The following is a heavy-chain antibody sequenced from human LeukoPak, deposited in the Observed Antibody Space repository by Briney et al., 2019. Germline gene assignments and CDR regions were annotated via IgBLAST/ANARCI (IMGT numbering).Heavy chain of an antibody. CDR2: ISGSGGST. CDR1: GFTFSSYA. V-gene: IGHV3-23*01. CDR3: ANNLGPTLIVGATKDY. D-gene: IGHD1-26*01. J-gene: IGHJ4*02. Sequence: GGSLRLSCAASGFTFSSYAMSWVRQAPGKGLEWVSAISGSGGSTYYADSVKGRFTISRDNSKNTLYLQMNSLRAEDTAVYYCANNLGPTLIVGATKDYWGQGTLVTVSS.